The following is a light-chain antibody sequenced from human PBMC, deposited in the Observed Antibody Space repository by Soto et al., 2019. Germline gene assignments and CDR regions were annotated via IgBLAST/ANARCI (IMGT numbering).Light chain of an antibody. CDR3: QQCYKRPP. V-gene: IGKV1-39*01. Sequence: TQSPASLSASVGERPTLTCRASRTVNINLNWYQHKPGKGPTLLIHGTSNWATGVPARFSGSGSGTEFTLTISSLESEDFGTYYCQQCYKRPPFGQGTQLDIK. J-gene: IGKJ5*01. CDR2: GTS. CDR1: RTVNIN.